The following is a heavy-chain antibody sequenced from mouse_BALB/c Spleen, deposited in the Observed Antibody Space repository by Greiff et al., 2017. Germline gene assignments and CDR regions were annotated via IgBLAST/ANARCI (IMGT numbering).Heavy chain of an antibody. CDR2: IWAGGST. CDR3: AVTTDYCDMDD. CDR1: GFSFTSYC. Sequence: VKLEESGPGLVAPSQSLSITCTVSGFSFTSYCVHWVRQPPGKGLEWMGVIWAGGSTNYNSALMYRLSISKDNSKCQVFLKMNSLQTDDTSMFYWAVTTDYCDMDDWGQGTSVTVSS. V-gene: IGHV2-9*02. D-gene: IGHD2-2*01. J-gene: IGHJ4*01.